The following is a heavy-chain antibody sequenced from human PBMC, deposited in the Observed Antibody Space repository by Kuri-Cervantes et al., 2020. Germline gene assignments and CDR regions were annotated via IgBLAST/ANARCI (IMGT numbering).Heavy chain of an antibody. CDR3: AREGRGGNYYMDV. CDR1: GGTFSSYA. Sequence: SAKVSCKASGGTFSSYAISWVRQAPGQGLEWMGGIIPIFGTANYAQKFQGRVTITADKSTSTAYMELRSLRSDDTAVYYCAREGRGGNYYMDVWGKGTTVTVSS. V-gene: IGHV1-69*06. CDR2: IIPIFGTA. J-gene: IGHJ6*03.